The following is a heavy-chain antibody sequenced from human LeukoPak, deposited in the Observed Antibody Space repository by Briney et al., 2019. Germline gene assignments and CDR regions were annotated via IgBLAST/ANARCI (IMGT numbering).Heavy chain of an antibody. CDR3: ARETYYDFWSGYYDYGMDV. J-gene: IGHJ6*02. CDR2: MNPNSGNT. Sequence: GASVKVSCKASGYTFTSYDINWVRQATGQGLEWMGWMNPNSGNTGYAQKFQGRVTMTRNTSISTAYMELSSLRSEDTAVYYCARETYYDFWSGYYDYGMDVWGQGTTVTVSS. CDR1: GYTFTSYD. V-gene: IGHV1-8*02. D-gene: IGHD3-3*01.